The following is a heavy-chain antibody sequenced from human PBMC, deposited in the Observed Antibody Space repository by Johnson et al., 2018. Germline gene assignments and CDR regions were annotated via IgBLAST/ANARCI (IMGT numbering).Heavy chain of an antibody. CDR3: TRHYGAGLGSSYYYYDMDV. V-gene: IGHV3-73*01. CDR1: GFTFSGSA. D-gene: IGHD3-16*01. CDR2: IRSKANSYAT. J-gene: IGHJ6*03. Sequence: VQLVESGGGLVQPGGSLKLSCAASGFTFSGSAMHWVRQASGKGLEWVGRIRSKANSYATAYAASVKGRFTISRDDSKNTAYLQMNSLKTEDTAVYYCTRHYGAGLGSSYYYYDMDVWGKGTTVTVSS.